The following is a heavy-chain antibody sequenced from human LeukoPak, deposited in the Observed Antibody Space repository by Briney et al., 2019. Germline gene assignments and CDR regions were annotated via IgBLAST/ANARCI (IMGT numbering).Heavy chain of an antibody. Sequence: SETLSLTCTVSGGSITSYYWSWIRQPPGKGLEWIGYLFHSGTRRYNPSLKSRVAISADTTKNQIFLTLNSTTAADTAVYYCARGTHDYGDYGVGYYYYYYMDVWGKGTTVTVSS. CDR3: ARGTHDYGDYGVGYYYYYYMDV. CDR1: GGSITSYY. V-gene: IGHV4-59*08. D-gene: IGHD4-17*01. CDR2: LFHSGTR. J-gene: IGHJ6*03.